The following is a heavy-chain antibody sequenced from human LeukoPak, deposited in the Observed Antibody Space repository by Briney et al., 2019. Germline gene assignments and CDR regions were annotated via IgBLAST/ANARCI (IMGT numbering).Heavy chain of an antibody. CDR2: INPNSGGT. Sequence: ASVKVSCKASGYTFTGYYMRWVRQAPGQGLEWMGWINPNSGGTNYAQKFQGRVTMTRDTSISTAYMELSRLRSDDTAVYYCARVPIRRHYESTGYYFGDPWGRGTVVSVSS. CDR3: ARVPIRRHYESTGYYFGDP. J-gene: IGHJ5*02. V-gene: IGHV1-2*02. D-gene: IGHD3-22*01. CDR1: GYTFTGYY.